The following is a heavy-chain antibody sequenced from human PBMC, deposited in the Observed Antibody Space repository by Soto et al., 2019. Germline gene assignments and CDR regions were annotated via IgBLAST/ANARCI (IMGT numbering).Heavy chain of an antibody. V-gene: IGHV5-51*01. CDR1: GYSFTSYW. CDR3: ARHEGITRIRGVIIGWFDP. Sequence: GESLKISCKGSGYSFTSYWICWVRQMPGKGLEWMGIIYPGDSDTRYSPSFQGQVTISADKSISTAYLQWCSLKASDTAMYYCARHEGITRIRGVIIGWFDPWGQGTLVTVSS. D-gene: IGHD3-10*01. CDR2: IYPGDSDT. J-gene: IGHJ5*02.